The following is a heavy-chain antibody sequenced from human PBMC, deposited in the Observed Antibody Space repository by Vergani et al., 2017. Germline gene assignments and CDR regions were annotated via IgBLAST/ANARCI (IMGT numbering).Heavy chain of an antibody. Sequence: QVQLQESGPGLVKPSQTLSLTCSVSGDSISSGVYYWNWIRQHPGKGLEWIGYIYSTGSTHHNPSLRRRINMSVDTFKNQFSLKLNSVTAADTAMYYCVRMEGYDEDDSFRIGYFDTWGPGILVTVSS. CDR3: VRMEGYDEDDSFRIGYFDT. J-gene: IGHJ4*02. V-gene: IGHV4-31*03. CDR2: IYSTGST. D-gene: IGHD3-22*01. CDR1: GDSISSGVYY.